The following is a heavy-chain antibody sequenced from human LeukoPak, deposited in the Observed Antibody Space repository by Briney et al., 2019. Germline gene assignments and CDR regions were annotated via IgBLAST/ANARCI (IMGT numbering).Heavy chain of an antibody. CDR3: AKPYGSGSYYTSEYFQH. J-gene: IGHJ1*01. CDR1: GFTFDDYG. V-gene: IGHV3-20*04. D-gene: IGHD3-10*01. CDR2: INWNGGST. Sequence: GGSLRLSCAASGFTFDDYGLSWVRQAPGKGLEWVSTINWNGGSTGYADSVKGRFTISRDNAKNSLYLQMNSLRAEDTAVYYCAKPYGSGSYYTSEYFQHWGQGTLVTVSS.